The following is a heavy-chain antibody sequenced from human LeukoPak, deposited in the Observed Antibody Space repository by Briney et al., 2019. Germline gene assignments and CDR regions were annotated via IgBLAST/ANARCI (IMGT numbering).Heavy chain of an antibody. V-gene: IGHV3-23*01. D-gene: IGHD5-12*01. CDR3: AKGAYDYIEMGYFDY. Sequence: GASLRLSCAASGFTFSNFAMNWVRQAPGKGLEWVSLIIGSSGDTFYADSVKGRFTISRDNSKNRLYLQMNSLRAEDTALYYCAKGAYDYIEMGYFDYWGEGSLVTV. J-gene: IGHJ4*02. CDR2: IIGSSGDT. CDR1: GFTFSNFA.